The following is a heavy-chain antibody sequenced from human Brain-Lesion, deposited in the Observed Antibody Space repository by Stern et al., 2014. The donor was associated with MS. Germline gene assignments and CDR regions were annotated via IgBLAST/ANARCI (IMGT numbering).Heavy chain of an antibody. CDR3: ARGTGDNWFGP. Sequence: VQLEESGAEVKQPGSSVKVSCKSSGGISWVRQAPGQGLEWMGGVIPFVGTSYYAQQFQGRATITEETSANTTYLHLSRLTSADTAVYYCARGTGDNWFGPWGQGTLVTVSS. J-gene: IGHJ5*02. V-gene: IGHV1-69*06. D-gene: IGHD3/OR15-3a*01. CDR1: GG. CDR2: VIPFVGTS.